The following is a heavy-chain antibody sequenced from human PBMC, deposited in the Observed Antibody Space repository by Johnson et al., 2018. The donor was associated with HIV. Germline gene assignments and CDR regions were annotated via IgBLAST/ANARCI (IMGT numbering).Heavy chain of an antibody. CDR3: ASGQNAFDI. D-gene: IGHD3-3*01. CDR2: IKSKTDGGTT. J-gene: IGHJ3*02. V-gene: IGHV3-15*01. CDR1: GFTFSSYW. Sequence: VQLVESGGGLVQPGGSLRLSCAPSGFTFSSYWMSWVRQAPGKGLEWVGRIKSKTDGGTTDYAAPVKGRFTISRDDSKNTLYLQMNSLKTEDTAVYYCASGQNAFDIWGQGTMVTVSS.